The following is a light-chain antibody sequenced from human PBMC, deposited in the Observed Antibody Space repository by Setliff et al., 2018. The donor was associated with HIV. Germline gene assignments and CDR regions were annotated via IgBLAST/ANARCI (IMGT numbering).Light chain of an antibody. Sequence: QSALAQPASVSGSPGQSITIFCTGNSSDIGTYNLVSWYQQKPGKAPQLTIFEVNKRPSGISSRFSGFKTGYTASLTISGLQDEDEADYYCCSYAGSSSFDVSGTGTKVTVL. CDR1: SSDIGTYNL. CDR2: EVN. CDR3: CSYAGSSSFDV. J-gene: IGLJ1*01. V-gene: IGLV2-23*02.